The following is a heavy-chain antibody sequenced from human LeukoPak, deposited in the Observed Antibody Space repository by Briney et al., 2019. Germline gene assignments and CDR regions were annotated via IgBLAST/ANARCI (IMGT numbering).Heavy chain of an antibody. V-gene: IGHV3-43*01. J-gene: IGHJ4*02. CDR2: ITWDATKT. CDR1: GFTFDDYS. D-gene: IGHD5-24*01. CDR3: AKGRIPGTTSTFNYFDY. Sequence: GGSLRLSCAASGFTFDDYSMHWVRQAPGKGLEWVCLITWDATKTYYADSVRGRFTVSRDDSKNSLYLQMNGLTTEDTALYYCAKGRIPGTTSTFNYFDYWGQGTLVSVSS.